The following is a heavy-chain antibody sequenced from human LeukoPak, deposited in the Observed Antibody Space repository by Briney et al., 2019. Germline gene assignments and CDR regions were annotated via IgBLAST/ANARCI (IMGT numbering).Heavy chain of an antibody. CDR3: AKTHNGDGYNYQNAFDI. J-gene: IGHJ3*02. D-gene: IGHD5-24*01. Sequence: GGSLTLSCAASGFTFSSCAMSWVRKAPGKGLEWVSAISGSGGSTYYADSVKGRFTISRDNSKNTLYLQMNSLRAEDTAVYYCAKTHNGDGYNYQNAFDIWGQGTMVTVSS. CDR1: GFTFSSCA. CDR2: ISGSGGST. V-gene: IGHV3-23*01.